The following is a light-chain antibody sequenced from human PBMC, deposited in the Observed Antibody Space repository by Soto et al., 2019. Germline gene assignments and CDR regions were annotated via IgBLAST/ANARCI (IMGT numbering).Light chain of an antibody. J-gene: IGLJ2*01. CDR1: SSDVGSYNL. Sequence: QSVLTQPASVSGSPGQSITISCTGTSSDVGSYNLVSWYQQHPGKAPKLMIYEVNKRPSGVSNRFSGSKSGNTASLTISGLQAEDEADYYCCSYAGSSTLAFGGGTKLTVL. V-gene: IGLV2-23*02. CDR3: CSYAGSSTLA. CDR2: EVN.